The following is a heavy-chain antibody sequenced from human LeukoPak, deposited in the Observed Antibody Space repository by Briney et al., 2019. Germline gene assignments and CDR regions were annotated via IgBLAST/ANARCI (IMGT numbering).Heavy chain of an antibody. J-gene: IGHJ4*02. Sequence: GGSLRLSCAASGFTSSDYDMSWIRQAPGKGLEWVSYISSSSSNTDYADSVRGRFTISRDNAKKSLYLQMNSLRAEDTAVYYCAREREDLSAYYHFDYRGQGTLVTVSS. CDR3: AREREDLSAYYHFDY. CDR1: GFTSSDYD. CDR2: ISSSSSNT. D-gene: IGHD3-22*01. V-gene: IGHV3-11*05.